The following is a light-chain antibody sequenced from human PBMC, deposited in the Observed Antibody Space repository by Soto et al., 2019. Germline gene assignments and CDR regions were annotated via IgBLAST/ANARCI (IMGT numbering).Light chain of an antibody. CDR1: SSDVGGYNY. CDR3: SSYTSSRLYV. J-gene: IGLJ1*01. V-gene: IGLV2-14*01. CDR2: DVS. Sequence: QSVLNQPASVSGSPGQSITISCTGTSSDVGGYNYVSWYQQHPGKAPKLMIYDVSNRPSGVSNRFSGSTSGNTVSLTISGLQAEDEADYYCSSYTSSRLYVFGTGTKVTVL.